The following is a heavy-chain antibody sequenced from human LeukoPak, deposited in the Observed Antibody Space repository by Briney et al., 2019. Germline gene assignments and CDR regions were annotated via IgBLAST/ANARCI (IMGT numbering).Heavy chain of an antibody. Sequence: ASVKVSCKASGYTFTSYYMHWVRQAPGQGLEWMGIINPSGGSTSYAQKFQGRVTMTRDTSTSTVYMELSSLRSEDTAVYYCARDIIPYGSSTSCYPPRLDDAFDFWGQGTMVTVSS. CDR2: INPSGGST. CDR1: GYTFTSYY. CDR3: ARDIIPYGSSTSCYPPRLDDAFDF. D-gene: IGHD2-2*01. V-gene: IGHV1-46*01. J-gene: IGHJ3*01.